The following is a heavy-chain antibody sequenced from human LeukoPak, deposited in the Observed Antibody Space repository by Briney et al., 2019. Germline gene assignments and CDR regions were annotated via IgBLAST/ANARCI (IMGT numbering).Heavy chain of an antibody. CDR1: GGSINSGDYY. CDR2: IYYSGST. J-gene: IGHJ5*02. D-gene: IGHD6-19*01. Sequence: PSETLSLTCTVSGGSINSGDYYWVWIRQPPGKGLEWIGSIYYSGSTSYNPSLKSRVTMTVDTSKNQFSLKLSSVTAADTAVYYCARLGVAVVVDWFDPWGQGTLVTVSS. CDR3: ARLGVAVVVDWFDP. V-gene: IGHV4-39*07.